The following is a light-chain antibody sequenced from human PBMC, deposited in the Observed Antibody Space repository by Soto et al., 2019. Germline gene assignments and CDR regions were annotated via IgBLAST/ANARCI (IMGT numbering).Light chain of an antibody. CDR1: QSVRNNY. Sequence: IVLTQSPDTLSLPPGERVTLSCRASQSVRNNYLAWYQQKPGQAPRLLICETYRRATGIPDRFSGSGSGIDFTLTISRLEPEDFAVYLCQQYGGSSRTFGLGTKVDIK. CDR2: ETY. CDR3: QQYGGSSRT. J-gene: IGKJ1*01. V-gene: IGKV3-20*01.